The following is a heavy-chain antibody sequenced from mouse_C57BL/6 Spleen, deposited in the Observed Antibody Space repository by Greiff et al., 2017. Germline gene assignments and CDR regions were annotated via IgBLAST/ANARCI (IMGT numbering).Heavy chain of an antibody. CDR3: ARGWITTGGSIYAMDY. D-gene: IGHD2-4*01. Sequence: QVQLQQPGAELVKPGASVKLSCKASGYTFTSYWMHWVKQRPGRGLEWIGRIDPNSGGTKYNEKFKGKATLTVDKPSSTAYMQLSSLTSEDSAVYFCARGWITTGGSIYAMDYWGQGTPVTVSS. CDR1: GYTFTSYW. V-gene: IGHV1-72*01. J-gene: IGHJ4*01. CDR2: IDPNSGGT.